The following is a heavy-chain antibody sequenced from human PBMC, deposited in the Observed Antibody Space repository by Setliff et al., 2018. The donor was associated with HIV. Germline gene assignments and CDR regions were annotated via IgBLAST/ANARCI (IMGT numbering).Heavy chain of an antibody. Sequence: ASVKVSCKASGYTFTSYDINWVRQGTGEGLEWMGWMNPNSGNTGYAQKFQGRVTMTRNTSISTAYMELSSLRSEDTAVYYCAKGRNEATTGGDYWGQGTLVTVSS. CDR3: AKGRNEATTGGDY. J-gene: IGHJ4*02. CDR2: MNPNSGNT. D-gene: IGHD4-17*01. CDR1: GYTFTSYD. V-gene: IGHV1-8*02.